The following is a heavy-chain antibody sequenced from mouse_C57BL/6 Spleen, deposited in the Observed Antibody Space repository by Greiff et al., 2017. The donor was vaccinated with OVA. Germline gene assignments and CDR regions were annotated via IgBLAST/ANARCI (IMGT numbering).Heavy chain of an antibody. CDR3: ARDLDYYGSSYLYFDY. V-gene: IGHV1-54*01. CDR1: GYAFTNYL. J-gene: IGHJ2*01. CDR2: INPGSGGT. D-gene: IGHD1-1*01. Sequence: QVQLKQSGAELVRPGTSVKVSCKASGYAFTNYLIEWVKQRPGQGLEWIGVINPGSGGTNYNEKFKGKATLTADKSSSTAYMQLSSLTSEDSAVYFCARDLDYYGSSYLYFDYWGQGTTLTVSS.